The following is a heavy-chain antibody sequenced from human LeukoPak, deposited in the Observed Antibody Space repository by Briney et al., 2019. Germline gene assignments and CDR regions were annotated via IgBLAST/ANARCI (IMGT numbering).Heavy chain of an antibody. J-gene: IGHJ4*02. V-gene: IGHV3-74*01. CDR1: GFTFNSYW. D-gene: IGHD3-22*01. CDR2: INTDGRTT. CDR3: ARQKYFYDSSAYGAFDY. Sequence: GGSLRLSCAASGFTFNSYWMHWVRQAPGKGLVWVSRINTDGRTTSHADSVKGRFTISRDNAKNTLYLQMNSLRAEDTAVYYCARQKYFYDSSAYGAFDYWGQGTLVTVSS.